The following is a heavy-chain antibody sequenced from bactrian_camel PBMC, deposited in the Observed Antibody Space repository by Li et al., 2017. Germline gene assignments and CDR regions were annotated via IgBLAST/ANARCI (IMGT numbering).Heavy chain of an antibody. CDR3: AASRSKLCVDNIGGYIY. CDR2: VNFGEGTT. V-gene: IGHV3S54*01. CDR1: KATDSSVSGSVC. D-gene: IGHD1*01. Sequence: HVQLVESGGGSVEAGGSLRLSCTASKATDSSVSGSVCMGWFRQAPGKQREEVAIVNFGEGTTHVADSTKGRFTISRDTANAGVHLQMDMLKPEDTAMYYCAASRSKLCVDNIGGYIYWGQGTQVTVS. J-gene: IGHJ4*01.